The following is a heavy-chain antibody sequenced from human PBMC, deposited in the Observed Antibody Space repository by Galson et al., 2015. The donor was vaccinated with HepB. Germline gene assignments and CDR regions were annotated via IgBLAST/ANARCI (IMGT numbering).Heavy chain of an antibody. Sequence: SLRLSCAASGFTVNTNYMSWVRQAAGKGLEWVSIIYSGGSTFYADSVKGRFTISRDHSKNTLYLQMNSLRAEDTAVYYCARANRDDYGMDVWGQGTTVTVSS. J-gene: IGHJ6*02. CDR3: ARANRDDYGMDV. CDR2: IYSGGST. CDR1: GFTVNTNY. V-gene: IGHV3-66*01.